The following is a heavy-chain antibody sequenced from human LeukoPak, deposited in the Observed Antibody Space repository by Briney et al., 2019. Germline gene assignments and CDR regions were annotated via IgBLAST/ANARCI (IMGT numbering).Heavy chain of an antibody. CDR1: GYTFTSHY. Sequence: ASVKVSCKASGYTFTSHYMHWVRQAPGQGLEWMGIINPSGGSTSYAQKFQGRVTMTRDMSTSTVYMELSSVTAADTAVYYCARVLRKYYYDSSGTGAFDIWGQGTMVTVSS. J-gene: IGHJ3*02. CDR2: INPSGGST. D-gene: IGHD3-22*01. V-gene: IGHV1-46*01. CDR3: ARVLRKYYYDSSGTGAFDI.